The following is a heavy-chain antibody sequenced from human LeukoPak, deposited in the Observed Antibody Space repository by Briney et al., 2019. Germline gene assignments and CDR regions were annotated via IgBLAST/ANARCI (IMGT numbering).Heavy chain of an antibody. CDR3: ARKYGDYVGFDY. CDR2: INPSGGSA. J-gene: IGHJ4*02. V-gene: IGHV1-46*01. D-gene: IGHD4-17*01. Sequence: ASVKVSCKASGYTFTSFHMHWARQAPGQGLEWMGIINPSGGSASYAQKFQGRVTMTSDTSTGTVYMELSSLRSEDTAAYYCARKYGDYVGFDYWGQGTVVTVSS. CDR1: GYTFTSFH.